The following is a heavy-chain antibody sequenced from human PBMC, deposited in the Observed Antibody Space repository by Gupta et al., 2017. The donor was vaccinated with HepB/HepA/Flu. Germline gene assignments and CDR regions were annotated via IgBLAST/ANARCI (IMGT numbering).Heavy chain of an antibody. V-gene: IGHV3-9*01. J-gene: IGHJ4*02. CDR2: ISWNSGSI. D-gene: IGHD1-26*01. CDR3: AKGRWELRRQYFDY. CDR1: GFTFDDYA. Sequence: EVQLVESGGGLVQPGRSLRLSCAASGFTFDDYAMHWVRQAPGKGLEWVSGISWNSGSIGYADSVKGRFTISRDNAKNSRYLQMNSLRAEDTALYYCAKGRWELRRQYFDYWGQGTLVTVSS.